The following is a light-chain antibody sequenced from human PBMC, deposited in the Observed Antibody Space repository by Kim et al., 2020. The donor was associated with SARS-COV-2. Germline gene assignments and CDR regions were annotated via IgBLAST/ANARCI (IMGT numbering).Light chain of an antibody. V-gene: IGKV3-20*01. J-gene: IGKJ1*01. Sequence: LSPGDTATLSCRASQSVFINALAWYRQRPGQAPQLLLYSASNRATGIPDRFSGSGSGTDFTLTISRLEPEDFAVYYCQQYSNSWTFGQGTKVDIK. CDR1: QSVFINA. CDR3: QQYSNSWT. CDR2: SAS.